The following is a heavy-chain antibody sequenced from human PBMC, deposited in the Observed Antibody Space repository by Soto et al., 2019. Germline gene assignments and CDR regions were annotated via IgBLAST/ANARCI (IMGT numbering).Heavy chain of an antibody. V-gene: IGHV5-51*01. CDR2: IYPGDSDT. CDR1: GYSFTSYW. CDR3: ARLAMVRGVIPHFDY. J-gene: IGHJ4*02. D-gene: IGHD3-10*01. Sequence: PGESLKISCKGSGYSFTSYWFGWVRQMPGKGLEWMGIIYPGDSDTRYSPSFQGQVTISADKSISTAYLQWSSLKASDTAMYYCARLAMVRGVIPHFDYWGQGTLVTVSS.